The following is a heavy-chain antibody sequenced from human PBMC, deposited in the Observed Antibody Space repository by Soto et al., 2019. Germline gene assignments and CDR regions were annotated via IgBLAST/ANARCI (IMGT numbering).Heavy chain of an antibody. CDR3: AKDLYSSSWYYYGMDV. Sequence: ESGGGVVQPGRSLRLSCAASGFTFSSYGMHWVRQAPGKGLEWVAVISYDGSNKYYADSVKGRFTISRDNSKNTLYLQMNSLRAEDTAVYYCAKDLYSSSWYYYGMDVWGQGTTVTVSS. CDR2: ISYDGSNK. J-gene: IGHJ6*02. CDR1: GFTFSSYG. V-gene: IGHV3-30*18. D-gene: IGHD6-13*01.